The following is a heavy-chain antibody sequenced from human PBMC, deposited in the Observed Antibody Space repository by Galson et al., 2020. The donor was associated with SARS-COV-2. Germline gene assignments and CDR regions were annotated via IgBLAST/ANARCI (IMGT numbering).Heavy chain of an antibody. CDR2: IYRGGNS. J-gene: IGHJ4*02. V-gene: IGHV3-66*04. D-gene: IGHD6-13*01. CDR3: ARRSSSNWGHDY. CDR1: GITASSNY. Sequence: GGSLRLSCAASGITASSNYMSWVRQAPGKSLEWVSIIYRGGNSYHADSVKGRFIISRDNSKNTLYLQINNLRVEDTALYYCARRSSSNWGHDYWGQGTLVTVSS.